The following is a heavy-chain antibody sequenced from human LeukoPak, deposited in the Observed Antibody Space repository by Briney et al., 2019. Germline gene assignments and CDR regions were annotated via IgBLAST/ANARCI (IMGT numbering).Heavy chain of an antibody. Sequence: SETLSLTCTVSGGSISSYYWSWIRQPPGKGLEWIGYIYYSGSTNYNPSLKSRVTISVDTSKNQFPLKLSSVTAADTAVYYCARQRGSYSIDYWGQGTLVTVSS. CDR3: ARQRGSYSIDY. CDR2: IYYSGST. J-gene: IGHJ4*02. D-gene: IGHD1-26*01. V-gene: IGHV4-59*08. CDR1: GGSISSYY.